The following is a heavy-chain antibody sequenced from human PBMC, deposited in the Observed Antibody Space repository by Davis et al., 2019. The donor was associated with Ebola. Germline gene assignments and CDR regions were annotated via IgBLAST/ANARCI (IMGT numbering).Heavy chain of an antibody. CDR1: GGSISSYY. CDR3: ARKGRGYSGYDPVWYFDL. V-gene: IGHV4-59*08. D-gene: IGHD5-12*01. CDR2: IYYSGST. J-gene: IGHJ2*01. Sequence: MPSETLSLTCTVPGGSISSYYWSWIRQPPGRGLEWIGYIYYSGSTNYNPSLKSRVTISVDTSKNQFSLKLSSVTAADTAVYYCARKGRGYSGYDPVWYFDLWGRGTLVTVSS.